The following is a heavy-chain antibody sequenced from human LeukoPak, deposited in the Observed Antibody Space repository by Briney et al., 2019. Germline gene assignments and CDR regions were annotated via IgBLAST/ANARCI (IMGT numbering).Heavy chain of an antibody. CDR2: IYTSGST. CDR1: GYAISSGYY. Sequence: SETLSLTCTVSGYAISSGYYWGWIRQPPGKGLEWIGRIYTSGSTNYNPSLKSRVTMSVDASKNQFSLKLSSVTAADTAVYYCARDTPYSSGWSYFDYWGQGTLVTVSS. CDR3: ARDTPYSSGWSYFDY. V-gene: IGHV4-38-2*02. D-gene: IGHD6-19*01. J-gene: IGHJ4*02.